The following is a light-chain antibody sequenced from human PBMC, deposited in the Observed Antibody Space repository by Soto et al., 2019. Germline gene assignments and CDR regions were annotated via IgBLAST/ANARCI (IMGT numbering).Light chain of an antibody. CDR2: KAS. J-gene: IGKJ1*01. CDR3: QQYGSSSPWT. CDR1: QSISSW. V-gene: IGKV1-5*03. Sequence: DIQMTQSPSTLSASVGDRVTITCRASQSISSWLAWYQQKPGKAPKLLIYKASGLETGVPSRFSGSGSGTEFTLIISSLQPDDFASYYCQQYGSSSPWTFGQGTKVEIK.